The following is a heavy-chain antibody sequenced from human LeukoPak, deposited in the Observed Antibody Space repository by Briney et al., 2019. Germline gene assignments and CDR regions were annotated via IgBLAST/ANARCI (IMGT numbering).Heavy chain of an antibody. CDR1: GGSISSYY. J-gene: IGHJ6*03. V-gene: IGHV4-4*07. Sequence: SETLSLTCTFFGGSISSYYWSWIRQPAGKGLEWIGRIYTSGSTNYNPSLKSRVTISVDTSKNQFSLMLNSVTAADTAVYYCARESRRIAAAGPSYYMDVWGRGTTVTVSS. CDR2: IYTSGST. CDR3: ARESRRIAAAGPSYYMDV. D-gene: IGHD6-13*01.